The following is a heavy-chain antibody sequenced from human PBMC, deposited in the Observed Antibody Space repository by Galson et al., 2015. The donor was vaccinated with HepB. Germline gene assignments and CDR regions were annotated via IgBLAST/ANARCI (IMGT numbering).Heavy chain of an antibody. V-gene: IGHV1-46*01. CDR1: GYTFTSYY. CDR2: INPSGGST. J-gene: IGHJ5*02. Sequence: SVKVSCKASGYTFTSYYMHWVRQAPGQGLEWMGIINPSGGSTSYAQKFQGRVTMTRDTSTSTVYMELSSLRSEDTAVYYCARGGVQLERRGNWFDPWGQGTLVTVSS. CDR3: ARGGVQLERRGNWFDP. D-gene: IGHD1-1*01.